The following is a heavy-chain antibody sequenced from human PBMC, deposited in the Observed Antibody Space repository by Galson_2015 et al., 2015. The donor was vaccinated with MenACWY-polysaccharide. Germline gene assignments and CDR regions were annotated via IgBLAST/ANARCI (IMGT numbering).Heavy chain of an antibody. CDR2: ISYDGKAA. V-gene: IGHV3-30*04. D-gene: IGHD2-21*02. CDR3: ARDQGVVVTASSFDS. Sequence: SLRLSCAASGFTFTKYPMHWVRQAPGKGLVWLAVISYDGKAAFYANSVKGRFTISRDNSNNTLYLQMNSLRADDTALYYCARDQGVVVTASSFDSWSQGTLVTVSS. CDR1: GFTFTKYP. J-gene: IGHJ4*02.